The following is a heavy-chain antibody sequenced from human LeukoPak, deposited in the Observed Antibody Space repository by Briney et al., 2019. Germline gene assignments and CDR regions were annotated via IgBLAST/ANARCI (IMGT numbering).Heavy chain of an antibody. CDR1: GGTFSSYA. CDR3: ANRYCSGGSCYSGWFDP. V-gene: IGHV1-69*06. J-gene: IGHJ5*02. D-gene: IGHD2-15*01. Sequence: SVKVSCKASGGTFSSYAISWVRQAPGQGLEWMGGIIPIFGTANYAQKFQGRVTITADKSTSRAYMELSSLRSEDTGVYYCANRYCSGGSCYSGWFDPWGQGTLVTVSS. CDR2: IIPIFGTA.